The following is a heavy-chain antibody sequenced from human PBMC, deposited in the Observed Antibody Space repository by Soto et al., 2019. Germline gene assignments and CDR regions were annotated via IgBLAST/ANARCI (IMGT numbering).Heavy chain of an antibody. V-gene: IGHV1-3*01. CDR3: ARESHDILTGLALYYYGMDV. CDR2: INAGNGNT. Sequence: QVQLVQSGAEVKKPGASVKVSCKASGYTFTSYAMHWVRQAPGQRLEWMGWINAGNGNTNYAQKLQGRVTMTTDTSTSTAYMELRSLRSDDTAVYYCARESHDILTGLALYYYGMDVWGQGTTVTVSS. CDR1: GYTFTSYA. D-gene: IGHD3-9*01. J-gene: IGHJ6*02.